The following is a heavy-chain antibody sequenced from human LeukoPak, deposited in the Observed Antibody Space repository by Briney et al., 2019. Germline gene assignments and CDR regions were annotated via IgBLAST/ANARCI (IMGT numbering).Heavy chain of an antibody. D-gene: IGHD4-23*01. CDR3: ARDYGGSSPFDY. V-gene: IGHV3-9*01. CDR1: GFTFDDYA. CDR2: ISWNSGSI. J-gene: IGHJ4*02. Sequence: GGSLRLSCAASGFTFDDYAMHWVRQAPGKGLEWVSGISWNSGSIGYADSVKGRFTISRDNAKNSLHLQMNSLRAEDTAVYYCARDYGGSSPFDYWGQGTLVTVSS.